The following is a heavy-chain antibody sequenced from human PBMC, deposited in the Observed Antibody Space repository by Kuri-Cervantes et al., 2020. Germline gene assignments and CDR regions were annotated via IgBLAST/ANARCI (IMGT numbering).Heavy chain of an antibody. CDR1: GFTFGGHG. D-gene: IGHD2-15*01. CDR3: ARSAGFCSGSHCYSDYNYAMDV. CDR2: IWYDGTNK. Sequence: GGSLRLSCAGSGFTFGGHGFHWVRQAPGGGLEWVALIWYDGTNKYYADSVKGRFTISRDNSNNTLSLQMNSLRAEDTAVYYCARSAGFCSGSHCYSDYNYAMDVWGQGTTVTVSS. J-gene: IGHJ6*02. V-gene: IGHV3-33*01.